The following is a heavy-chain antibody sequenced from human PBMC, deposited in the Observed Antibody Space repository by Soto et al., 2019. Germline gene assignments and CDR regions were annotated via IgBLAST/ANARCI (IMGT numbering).Heavy chain of an antibody. CDR2: MNPNSGNT. J-gene: IGHJ3*02. Sequence: SVKVSCKASGYTFTSYDINWVRQATGQGLEWMGWMNPNSGNTGYAQKFQGRVTMTRNTSISTAYMELSSLRSEDTAVYYCARVLEYYYDSSVPYAFDIWGQGTMVTVSS. V-gene: IGHV1-8*01. CDR3: ARVLEYYYDSSVPYAFDI. CDR1: GYTFTSYD. D-gene: IGHD3-22*01.